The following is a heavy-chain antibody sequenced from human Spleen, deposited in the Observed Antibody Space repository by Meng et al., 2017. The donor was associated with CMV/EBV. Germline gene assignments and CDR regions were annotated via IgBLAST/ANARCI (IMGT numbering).Heavy chain of an antibody. J-gene: IGHJ4*02. CDR3: ARDLSH. CDR1: GYTFTGYY. CDR2: INPNSGGT. V-gene: IGHV1-2*02. Sequence: QVQLVQAGAEVKKTGASMEVSCKASGYTFTGYYMHWVRQAPGQGLEWMGWINPNSGGTNYAQKFQGRVTMTSDTSISTAYMELGRLRADDTAVYYCARDLSHWGQGTLVTVSS.